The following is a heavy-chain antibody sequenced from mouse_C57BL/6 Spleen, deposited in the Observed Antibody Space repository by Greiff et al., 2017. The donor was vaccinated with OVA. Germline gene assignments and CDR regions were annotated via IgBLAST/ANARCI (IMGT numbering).Heavy chain of an antibody. CDR3: ARDDPFAY. V-gene: IGHV5-4*01. CDR2: ISDGGSYT. J-gene: IGHJ3*01. Sequence: EVQLVASGGGLVKPGGSLKLSCAASGFTFSSYAMSWVRQTPEKRLEWVATISDGGSYTYYPDNVKGRFTISRDNAKNNLYLQMSHLKSEDTAMYYCARDDPFAYWGQGTLVTVSA. CDR1: GFTFSSYA.